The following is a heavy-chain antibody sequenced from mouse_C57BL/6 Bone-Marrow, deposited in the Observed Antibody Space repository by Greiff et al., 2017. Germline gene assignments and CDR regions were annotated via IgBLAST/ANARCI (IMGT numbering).Heavy chain of an antibody. D-gene: IGHD4-1*01. CDR1: GYTFTSYW. CDR2: IHPNSGST. J-gene: IGHJ3*01. V-gene: IGHV1-64*01. CDR3: ARERSGAGFAY. Sequence: QVQLQQPGAELVKPGASVKLSCKASGYTFTSYWMHWVKQRPGQGLEWIGMIHPNSGSTNYNEKFKSKATLTVDKSSSTAYMQLSSLTSEDSAVYYCARERSGAGFAYWCQGTLVTVSA.